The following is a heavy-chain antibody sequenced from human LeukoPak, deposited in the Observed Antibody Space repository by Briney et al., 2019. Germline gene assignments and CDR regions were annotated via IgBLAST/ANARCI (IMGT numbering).Heavy chain of an antibody. V-gene: IGHV1-8*03. J-gene: IGHJ4*02. CDR3: ARARYYYDSSGYYLFDY. CDR2: MNPNSGNT. D-gene: IGHD3-22*01. Sequence: ASVKVSCKASGYTFTSYDINWVRQATGQGLEWMGWMNPNSGNTGYAQKFQGRVTITRDTSASTAYMELSSLRSEDMAVYYCARARYYYDSSGYYLFDYWGQGTLVTVSS. CDR1: GYTFTSYD.